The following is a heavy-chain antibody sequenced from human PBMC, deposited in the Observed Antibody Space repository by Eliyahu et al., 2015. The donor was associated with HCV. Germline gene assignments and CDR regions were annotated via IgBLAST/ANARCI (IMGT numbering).Heavy chain of an antibody. D-gene: IGHD5-12*01. V-gene: IGHV4-39*01. CDR1: GESISSTRYX. CDR2: IYXAGST. CDR3: ARHVPRGYNYGPGFDH. J-gene: IGHJ4*02. Sequence: QPQLQESGPGLVKPSETLSLTCFVSGESISSTRYXXIGSIYXAGSTYYNPSVGGRVTILVDTSENQFTLKLNSVTAADTAVYYCARHVPRGYNYGPGFDHWGQGTLVSVSS.